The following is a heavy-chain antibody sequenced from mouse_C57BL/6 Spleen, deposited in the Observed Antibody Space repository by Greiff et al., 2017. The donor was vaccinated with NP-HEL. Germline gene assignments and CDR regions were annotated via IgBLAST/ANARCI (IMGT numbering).Heavy chain of an antibody. Sequence: QVQLQQPGAELVRPGTSVKLSCKASGYTFTSYWMHWVKQRPGQGLEWIGVIDPSDSYTNYNQKFKGKGTLTVDTSSSTAYMQLSSLTSEDSAVYYCARWSNYPSWFAYWGQGTLVTVSA. CDR1: GYTFTSYW. V-gene: IGHV1-59*01. CDR3: ARWSNYPSWFAY. J-gene: IGHJ3*01. CDR2: IDPSDSYT. D-gene: IGHD2-5*01.